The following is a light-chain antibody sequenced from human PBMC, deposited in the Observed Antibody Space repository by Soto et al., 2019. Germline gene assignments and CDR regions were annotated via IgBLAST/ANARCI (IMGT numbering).Light chain of an antibody. V-gene: IGKV3-20*01. J-gene: IGKJ2*01. CDR2: GAS. CDR1: QSVSSAY. CDR3: QQSGSSFYT. Sequence: EIVLTQSPGTLSLSPGERATLSCSASQSVSSAYLAWYQQIPGQAPRLLIYGASSRATGIPDRFSGSGSGTDFTLAISGLETEDCAVYYCQQSGSSFYTFGQGTKLEIK.